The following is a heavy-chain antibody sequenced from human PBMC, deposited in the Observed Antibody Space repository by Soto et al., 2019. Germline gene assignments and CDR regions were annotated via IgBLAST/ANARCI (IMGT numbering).Heavy chain of an antibody. V-gene: IGHV1-18*01. CDR3: ASMVRGSTVGYYYYMDV. CDR2: ISPYNGDT. J-gene: IGHJ6*03. D-gene: IGHD3-10*01. CDR1: GYTFTSHG. Sequence: QVQLVQSGAEVKKPGASVKVSCKTSGYTFTSHGISWVRQAPGQGLEWMGWISPYNGDTNYAQKLQGRVSVTTDSSTRTAYMELRSLRSEDTAVYYCASMVRGSTVGYYYYMDVWGKGTTVNVSS.